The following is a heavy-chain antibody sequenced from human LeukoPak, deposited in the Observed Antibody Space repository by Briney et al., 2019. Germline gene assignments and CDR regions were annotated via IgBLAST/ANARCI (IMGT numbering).Heavy chain of an antibody. CDR1: GYTLTELS. V-gene: IGHV1-24*01. D-gene: IGHD6-6*01. Sequence: ASVKVSCKVSGYTLTELSMHWVRQAPGKGLEWRGGFDPEDGDTIYAQKFQGRVTMTEDTSTDTAYMELSSLRSEDTAVYYCATDRRIAARPRYYYYMDVWGKGTTVTVSS. CDR3: ATDRRIAARPRYYYYMDV. CDR2: FDPEDGDT. J-gene: IGHJ6*03.